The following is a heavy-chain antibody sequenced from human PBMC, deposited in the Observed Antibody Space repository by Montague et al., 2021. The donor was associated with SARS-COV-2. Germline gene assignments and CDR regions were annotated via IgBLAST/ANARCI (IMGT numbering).Heavy chain of an antibody. CDR3: ARDTVRDYGDSGDY. D-gene: IGHD4-17*01. V-gene: IGHV3-74*01. CDR2: INSDGSST. CDR1: GFTFSSYW. J-gene: IGHJ4*02. Sequence: SLRLSCAASGFTFSSYWMHWVRQAPGKGLVWVSRINSDGSSTNYADSVKGRFTISRDNAKNKLYLQMNSLRAEDTAVYYCARDTVRDYGDSGDYWGQGTLVTVSS.